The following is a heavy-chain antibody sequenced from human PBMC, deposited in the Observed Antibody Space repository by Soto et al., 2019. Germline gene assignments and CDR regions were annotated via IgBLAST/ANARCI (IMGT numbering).Heavy chain of an antibody. Sequence: GGSLRLSCAASGFTFSSYNMNWVRQAPGKGLQWVSYISSSSNYIYYADSVKGRFTISRDNAKNSLYLQMNSLRAEDTAVYYCARDLGAAEDGWFDPWGQGTLVTVSS. D-gene: IGHD3-16*01. J-gene: IGHJ5*02. CDR3: ARDLGAAEDGWFDP. CDR2: ISSSSNYI. CDR1: GFTFSSYN. V-gene: IGHV3-21*01.